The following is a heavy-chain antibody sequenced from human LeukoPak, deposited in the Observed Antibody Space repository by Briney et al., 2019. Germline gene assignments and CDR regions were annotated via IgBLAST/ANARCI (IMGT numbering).Heavy chain of an antibody. CDR2: FDPEDGET. CDR1: GYALTELP. Sequence: ASVKVSCKVAGYALTELPMHWVRQAPGKGLEWMGGFDPEDGETIYAQKFQGRVTMTEDTSTDTAYMELSSLRSEDTAVYYCATSTRGQWLAYWGQGTLVTVSS. J-gene: IGHJ4*02. CDR3: ATSTRGQWLAY. V-gene: IGHV1-24*01. D-gene: IGHD6-19*01.